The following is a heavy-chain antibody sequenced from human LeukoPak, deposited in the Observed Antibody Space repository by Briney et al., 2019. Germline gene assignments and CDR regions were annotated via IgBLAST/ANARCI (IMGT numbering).Heavy chain of an antibody. Sequence: LSGGSLRLSCAASGFTFSNYAMHWVRQAPGKRLEWVAVISYDGSDKYYADSVKGRFTISRDNSKNTLYLQMNSLRPEDTAVYYCARDWGRRYSSGWYGDFDYWGQGTLVTVSS. V-gene: IGHV3-30-3*01. CDR3: ARDWGRRYSSGWYGDFDY. D-gene: IGHD6-19*01. CDR1: GFTFSNYA. J-gene: IGHJ4*02. CDR2: ISYDGSDK.